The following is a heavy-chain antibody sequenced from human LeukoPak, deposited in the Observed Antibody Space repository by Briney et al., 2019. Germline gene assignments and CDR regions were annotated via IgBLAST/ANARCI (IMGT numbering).Heavy chain of an antibody. CDR1: GYSFTSYW. Sequence: GESLKISCKGSGYSFTSYWISWVRQMPGKGLEWMERIDPSDSYTNYSPSFQGHVTISADKSISAAYLQWSSLKASDTAMYYCARVDDSSGYPFDYWGQGTLVTVSS. V-gene: IGHV5-10-1*01. D-gene: IGHD3-22*01. CDR3: ARVDDSSGYPFDY. J-gene: IGHJ4*02. CDR2: IDPSDSYT.